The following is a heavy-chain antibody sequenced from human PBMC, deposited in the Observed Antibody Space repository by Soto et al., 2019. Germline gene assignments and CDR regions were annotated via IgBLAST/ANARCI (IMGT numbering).Heavy chain of an antibody. Sequence: QVQLVESGGGLAKPGGSLRLSCEASGFTLSDYYMSWIRQAPGKGLEWISYISSSGTIIYYADSVKGRFTISRDNAKKXXXXXXXXXXXXXXXXXXXXXXXXQWLVGGDYYYYYMDVWGKGTTVTVSS. CDR3: XXXXXQWLVGGDYYYYYMDV. CDR1: GFTLSDYY. J-gene: IGHJ6*03. V-gene: IGHV3-11*01. CDR2: ISSSGTII. D-gene: IGHD6-19*01.